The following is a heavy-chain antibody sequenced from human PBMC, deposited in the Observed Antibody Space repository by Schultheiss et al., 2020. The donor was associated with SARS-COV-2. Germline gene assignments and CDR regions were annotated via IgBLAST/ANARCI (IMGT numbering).Heavy chain of an antibody. CDR2: IWYDGSNK. Sequence: GGSLRLSCAASGFTFSSYGMHWVRQAPGKGLEWVAVIWYDGSNKYYADSVKGRFTISRDNSKNTLYLQMNSLRAEDTAVYYCAREWGLGLYGGNRRYYFDYWGQGTLVTVSS. CDR1: GFTFSSYG. D-gene: IGHD4-23*01. V-gene: IGHV3-33*01. J-gene: IGHJ4*02. CDR3: AREWGLGLYGGNRRYYFDY.